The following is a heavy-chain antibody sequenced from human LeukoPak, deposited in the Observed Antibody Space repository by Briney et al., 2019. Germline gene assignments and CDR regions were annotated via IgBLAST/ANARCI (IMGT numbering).Heavy chain of an antibody. CDR3: ARLGYYDFWSGPQQAFDI. CDR1: GYSFTSYW. Sequence: GESLKISCKGSGYSFTSYWIGWVRQMPGKGLEWMGIIYPGDSDTRYSPSFQGQVTISADKSISTAYLQWSSLKASDTAMYYCARLGYYDFWSGPQQAFDIWGQGIMVTVSS. D-gene: IGHD3-3*01. V-gene: IGHV5-51*01. CDR2: IYPGDSDT. J-gene: IGHJ3*02.